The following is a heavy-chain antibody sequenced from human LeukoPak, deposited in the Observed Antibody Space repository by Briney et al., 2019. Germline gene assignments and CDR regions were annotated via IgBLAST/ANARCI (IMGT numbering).Heavy chain of an antibody. CDR3: GKAGSGYYDSSGSLGVDY. V-gene: IGHV3-9*02. D-gene: IGHD3-22*01. J-gene: IGHJ4*02. CDR1: GCTSDDYA. CDR2: ISWNSGSI. Sequence: GGSLRLSCAASGCTSDDYAMHWVRQAPGKGLEWVSGISWNSGSIGYADSVKGRFTISRDNAKNSLYLQMNSLRAEDMALYYCGKAGSGYYDSSGSLGVDYWGQGTLVTVSS.